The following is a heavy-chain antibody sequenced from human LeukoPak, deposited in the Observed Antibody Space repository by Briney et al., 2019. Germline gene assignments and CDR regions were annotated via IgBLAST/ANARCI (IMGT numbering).Heavy chain of an antibody. CDR3: ASGNFHASGSYYLNWLDP. CDR2: TNPSNGAT. Sequence: ASVKVSCKASGYRFTDYLIHWVRQAPGQGLEWMGRTNPSNGATNYAQKFQGRVTMTSDTSISTAFLDLSSLRSDDTAVYYCASGNFHASGSYYLNWLDPWGQGTLVTVSS. CDR1: GYRFTDYL. D-gene: IGHD3-10*01. J-gene: IGHJ5*02. V-gene: IGHV1-2*06.